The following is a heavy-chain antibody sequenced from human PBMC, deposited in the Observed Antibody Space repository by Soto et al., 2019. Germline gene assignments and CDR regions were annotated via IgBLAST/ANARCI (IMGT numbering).Heavy chain of an antibody. V-gene: IGHV1-8*01. D-gene: IGHD3-10*01. CDR2: MNPNSGNT. J-gene: IGHJ4*02. CDR3: ARGGDYYGSGSHSGIDY. Sequence: GASVKVSCKASGYTFTSYDINWVRQATGQGLEWMGWMNPNSGNTGYAQKFQGRVTMTRNTSISTAYMELSSLRSEDTAVYYCARGGDYYGSGSHSGIDYWGQGTLVTVS. CDR1: GYTFTSYD.